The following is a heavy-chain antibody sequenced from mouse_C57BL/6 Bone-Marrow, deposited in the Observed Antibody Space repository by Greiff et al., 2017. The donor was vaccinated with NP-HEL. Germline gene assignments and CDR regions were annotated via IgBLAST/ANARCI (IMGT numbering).Heavy chain of an antibody. CDR2: IYPRSGNT. Sequence: QVQLQHSGAELARPGASVKLSCKASGYTFTSYGISWVKQRTGQGLEWIGEIYPRSGNTYYNEKFKGKATLTADKSSSTAYMELRSLTSEDSAVYFCARPPINYGSSYYAMDYWGQGTSVTVSS. CDR1: GYTFTSYG. D-gene: IGHD1-1*01. CDR3: ARPPINYGSSYYAMDY. J-gene: IGHJ4*01. V-gene: IGHV1-81*01.